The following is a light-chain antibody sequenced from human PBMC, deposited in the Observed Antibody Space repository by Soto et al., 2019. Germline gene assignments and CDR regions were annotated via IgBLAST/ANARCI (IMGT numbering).Light chain of an antibody. CDR1: SSNMGSNI. V-gene: IGLV1-44*01. J-gene: IGLJ2*01. CDR3: AAWDDSLNGVV. Sequence: QSVLTQPPSASGXXXXRVTXSCSGSSSNMGSNIVNWYQQLPGAAPKLLIYSKDQRPSGVPDRFSGSKSGTSASPAISGLQAEDEADYYCAAWDDSLNGVVFGGGTKLTVL. CDR2: SKD.